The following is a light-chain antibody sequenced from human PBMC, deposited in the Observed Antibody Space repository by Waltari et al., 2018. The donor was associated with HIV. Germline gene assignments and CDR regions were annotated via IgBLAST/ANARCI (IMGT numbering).Light chain of an antibody. J-gene: IGKJ4*01. CDR3: QQDYNLSLT. CDR1: QSVSSSY. CDR2: GAS. Sequence: EIVMTQSPATLSLSPGERAHLSCRASQSVSSSYLSWYQQKPGQAPRLLIYGASTRATGIPARFSGSGSGTDFTLTISSLQPEDFAVYYCQQDYNLSLTFGGGTKVEIK. V-gene: IGKV3D-7*01.